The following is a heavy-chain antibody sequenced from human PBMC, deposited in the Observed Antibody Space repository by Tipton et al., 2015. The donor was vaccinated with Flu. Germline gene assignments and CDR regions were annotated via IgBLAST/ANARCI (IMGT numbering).Heavy chain of an antibody. Sequence: TLSLTCTVSGGSISSSSYYWGWIRQPPGKGLEWIGSIYYSGSTNYNPSLKSRVTISVDTSKNQFSLKLSSVTAADTAVYYCARGRGIAAAGPCDYWGQGTLVTVSS. J-gene: IGHJ4*02. V-gene: IGHV4-39*07. CDR3: ARGRGIAAAGPCDY. D-gene: IGHD6-13*01. CDR2: IYYSGST. CDR1: GGSISSSSYY.